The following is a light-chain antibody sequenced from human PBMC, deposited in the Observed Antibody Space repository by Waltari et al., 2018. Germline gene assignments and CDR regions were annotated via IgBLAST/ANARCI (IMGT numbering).Light chain of an antibody. Sequence: VSSSNNTDYLAWYQQKPEQPPNLPITWASTRESGVPDRFSGSGSETDFTLTISSLQAEDVAVYYCQQCYTFPYTFGQGTKLEIK. J-gene: IGKJ2*01. CDR2: WAS. CDR1: VSSSNNTDY. CDR3: QQCYTFPYT. V-gene: IGKV4-1*01.